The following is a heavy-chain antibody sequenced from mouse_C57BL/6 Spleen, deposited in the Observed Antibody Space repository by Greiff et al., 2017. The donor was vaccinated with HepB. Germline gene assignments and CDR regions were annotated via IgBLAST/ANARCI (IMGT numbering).Heavy chain of an antibody. CDR3: ARSTYYGSSFVYFDY. J-gene: IGHJ2*01. CDR1: GYAFSSSW. Sequence: QVQLKQSGPELVKPGASVKISCKASGYAFSSSWMNWVKQRPGKGLEWIGRIYPGDGDTNYNGKFKGKATLTADKSSSTAYMQLSSLTSEDSAVYFCARSTYYGSSFVYFDYWGQGTTLTVSS. D-gene: IGHD1-1*01. V-gene: IGHV1-82*01. CDR2: IYPGDGDT.